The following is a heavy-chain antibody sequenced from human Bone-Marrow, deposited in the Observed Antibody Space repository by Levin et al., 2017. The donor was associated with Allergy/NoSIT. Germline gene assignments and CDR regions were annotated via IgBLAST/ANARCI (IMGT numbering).Heavy chain of an antibody. V-gene: IGHV4-39*01. CDR3: ARHVHYGAFPGYFDY. CDR1: GGSISSTNFY. CDR2: IDYSGST. Sequence: SQTLSLTCTVSGGSISSTNFYWGWIRQPPGKGLEWIGSIDYSGSTYYNPSLKSRATISVDTSKNQFSLKLSSVTAADTAVYYCARHVHYGAFPGYFDYWGQGTLVTVSS. D-gene: IGHD4-17*01. J-gene: IGHJ4*02.